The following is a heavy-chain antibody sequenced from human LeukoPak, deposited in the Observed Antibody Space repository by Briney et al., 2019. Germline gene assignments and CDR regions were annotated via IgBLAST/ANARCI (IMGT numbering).Heavy chain of an antibody. CDR2: IRQDGGEK. J-gene: IGHJ4*01. Sequence: GGSLRLSCVASGFTFSDYWVNWVRQAPGKGLEWVASIRQDGGEKTYVDSVKGRFTISRDNTKNSLYLQVSSLRAEDTAVYYCARDGTAAGLYFDLWGQGTLVTVSS. D-gene: IGHD6-13*01. CDR3: ARDGTAAGLYFDL. V-gene: IGHV3-7*01. CDR1: GFTFSDYW.